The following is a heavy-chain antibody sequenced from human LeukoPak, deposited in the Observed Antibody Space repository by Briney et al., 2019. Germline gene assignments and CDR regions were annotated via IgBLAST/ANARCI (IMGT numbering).Heavy chain of an antibody. CDR2: VNHSGYT. D-gene: IGHD4-17*01. CDR3: ARQLYGSDH. Sequence: SETLSLTCGVSGASFSTYYWSWIRQSPEKGLEWIGEVNHSGYTNYNPSLKSRVTISVDTSKNQFSLKLSSVTAADTAVYYCARQLYGSDHWGQGTLVTVSS. J-gene: IGHJ4*02. V-gene: IGHV4-34*01. CDR1: GASFSTYY.